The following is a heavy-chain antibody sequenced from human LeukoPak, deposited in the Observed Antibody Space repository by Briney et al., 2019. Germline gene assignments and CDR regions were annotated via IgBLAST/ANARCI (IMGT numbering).Heavy chain of an antibody. V-gene: IGHV4-4*07. J-gene: IGHJ6*02. CDR2: VHRSGNA. CDR3: ARDDFEYSVHYGMDV. D-gene: IGHD3-9*01. CDR1: GGSMRNSY. Sequence: PSETLSLTCTVSGGSMRNSYWSWIRQPAGKGLEWVGRVHRSGNANYNPSLQSRVTMSVDTSKNQISLRLRSVTAADAAVYYCARDDFEYSVHYGMDVWGQGTAVSVSS.